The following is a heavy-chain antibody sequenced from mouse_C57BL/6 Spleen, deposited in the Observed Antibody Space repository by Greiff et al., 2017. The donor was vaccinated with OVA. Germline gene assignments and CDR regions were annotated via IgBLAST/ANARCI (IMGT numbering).Heavy chain of an antibody. Sequence: EVMLVESGGGLVKPGGSLKLSCAASGFTFSSYAMSWVRQTPEKRLEWVATISDGGSYTYYPDNVKGRFTISRDNAKNNLYLQMSHLKSEDTAMDYCARDETTVVANYFDYWGQGTTLTVSS. CDR2: ISDGGSYT. D-gene: IGHD1-1*01. V-gene: IGHV5-4*01. J-gene: IGHJ2*01. CDR3: ARDETTVVANYFDY. CDR1: GFTFSSYA.